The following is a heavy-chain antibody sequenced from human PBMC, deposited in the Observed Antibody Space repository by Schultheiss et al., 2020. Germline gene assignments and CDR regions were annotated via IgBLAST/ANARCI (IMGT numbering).Heavy chain of an antibody. CDR3: ASTNYYGSGSKHYGMDV. J-gene: IGHJ6*02. D-gene: IGHD3-10*01. Sequence: LRLSCTVSGGSISSGSYYWIWIRQPAGKGLEWIGRIYTSGSTNYNPSLKSRVTISVDTSKNQFSLKLSSVTAADTAVYYCASTNYYGSGSKHYGMDVWGQGTTVTVSS. CDR1: GGSISSGSYY. CDR2: IYTSGST. V-gene: IGHV4-61*02.